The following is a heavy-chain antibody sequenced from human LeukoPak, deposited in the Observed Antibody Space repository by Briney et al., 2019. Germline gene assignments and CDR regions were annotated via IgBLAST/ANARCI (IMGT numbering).Heavy chain of an antibody. D-gene: IGHD3-22*01. J-gene: IGHJ1*01. CDR2: IYPGDSDT. CDR1: GYSFTSYW. Sequence: GASLQISCKGSGYSFTSYWIGWVRQLPGKGLEWMGIIYPGDSDTRYSPSFQGQVTISADKSISTAYLQWSSLKASDTAMYYCASLPKYYYDSSWYHWGQGTLVTVSS. V-gene: IGHV5-51*01. CDR3: ASLPKYYYDSSWYH.